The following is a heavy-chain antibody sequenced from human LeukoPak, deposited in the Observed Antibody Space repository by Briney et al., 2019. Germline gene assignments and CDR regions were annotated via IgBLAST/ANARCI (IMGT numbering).Heavy chain of an antibody. CDR2: ISSSSSYI. D-gene: IGHD3-10*01. CDR3: ARDSYGSGSYSI. V-gene: IGHV3-21*01. J-gene: IGHJ4*02. CDR1: GFTFSSYS. Sequence: KPGGSLILSCAASGFTFSSYSMNWVRQAPGKGLEWVSSISSSSSYIYYADSVKGRFTISRDNAKNSLYLQMNSLRAEDTAVYYCARDSYGSGSYSIWGQGTLVTVSS.